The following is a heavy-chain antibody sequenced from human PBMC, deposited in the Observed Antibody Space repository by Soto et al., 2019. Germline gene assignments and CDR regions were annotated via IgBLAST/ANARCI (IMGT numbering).Heavy chain of an antibody. CDR1: GGSISSGDYY. Sequence: PSETLSLTCTVSGGSISSGDYYWSWIPQPPGKGLEWIGYIYYSGSTYYNPSLKSRVTISVDTSKNQFSLKLSSVTAAETAVYYCARALDSSGYIDYWGQGTLVTVSS. CDR3: ARALDSSGYIDY. V-gene: IGHV4-30-4*01. J-gene: IGHJ4*02. D-gene: IGHD3-22*01. CDR2: IYYSGST.